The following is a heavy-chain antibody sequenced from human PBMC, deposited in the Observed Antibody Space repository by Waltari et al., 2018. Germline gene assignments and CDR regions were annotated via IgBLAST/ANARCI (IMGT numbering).Heavy chain of an antibody. Sequence: QVQLVQSGAEVKKPVASLKVSCKVSGYTLTELSMHWVRQAPGKGLEWMGCFDPEGGEKNYAQNCQGRAIMSEDTSTDIALMELSSMGSEDTAVYCCGTRGLVEDAFDIWGQGTMVTVSS. D-gene: IGHD6-19*01. V-gene: IGHV1-24*01. CDR1: GYTLTELS. CDR3: GTRGLVEDAFDI. CDR2: FDPEGGEK. J-gene: IGHJ3*02.